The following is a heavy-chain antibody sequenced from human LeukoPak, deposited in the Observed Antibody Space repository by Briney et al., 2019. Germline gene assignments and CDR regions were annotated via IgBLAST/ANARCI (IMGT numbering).Heavy chain of an antibody. D-gene: IGHD5-18*01. V-gene: IGHV4-39*07. CDR1: GGSISSSSYY. Sequence: PSETLSLTCTVSGGSISSSSYYWGWIRQPPGKGLEWIGSIYYSGSTYYNPSLKGRVTMAVDTSTNQFSLKLSSVTAADTAVYYCARGRESYGFNYWFDPWGQGTLVSVSS. CDR2: IYYSGST. CDR3: ARGRESYGFNYWFDP. J-gene: IGHJ5*02.